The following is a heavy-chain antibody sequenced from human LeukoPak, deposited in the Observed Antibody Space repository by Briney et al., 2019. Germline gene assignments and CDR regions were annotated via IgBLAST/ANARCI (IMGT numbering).Heavy chain of an antibody. CDR1: GGSISSGDYY. V-gene: IGHV4-30-4*08. CDR3: AREMGYYDSSGPNYFDY. CDR2: IYYSGST. D-gene: IGHD3-22*01. Sequence: SETLSLTCTVSGGSISSGDYYWSWIRQPPGKGLEWIGYIYYSGSTYYNRSLKSRVTISVDTSKNQFSLKLSSVTAADTAVYYCAREMGYYDSSGPNYFDYWGQGTLVIVSS. J-gene: IGHJ4*02.